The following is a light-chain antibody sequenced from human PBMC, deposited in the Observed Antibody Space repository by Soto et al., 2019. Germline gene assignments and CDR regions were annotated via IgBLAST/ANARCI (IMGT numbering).Light chain of an antibody. CDR3: QQRSDWPLT. J-gene: IGKJ3*01. CDR1: QSVSSY. Sequence: EIVLTQSPVTLSLSPGERATLSCRASQSVSSYLTWYQKKPGQAPRLLIYGASNRATGIPARFSGSGSGTDFTLTISSLEPEDFAVYFCQQRSDWPLTFGPGTKVDLK. V-gene: IGKV3-11*01. CDR2: GAS.